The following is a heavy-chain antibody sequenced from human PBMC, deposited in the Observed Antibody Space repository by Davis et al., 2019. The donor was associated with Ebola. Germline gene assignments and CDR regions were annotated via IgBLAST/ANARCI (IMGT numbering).Heavy chain of an antibody. CDR2: ISYDGSNK. J-gene: IGHJ4*02. D-gene: IGHD7-27*01. CDR3: ATLPGDSIYVDY. V-gene: IGHV3-30*03. CDR1: GFTFSSYG. Sequence: GGSLRLSCAASGFTFSSYGMHWVRQAPGKGLEWVAVISYDGSNKYYADSVKGRFTISRDNSKNTLYLQMSSLRPGDTAVYYCATLPGDSIYVDYWGQGTLVTVSS.